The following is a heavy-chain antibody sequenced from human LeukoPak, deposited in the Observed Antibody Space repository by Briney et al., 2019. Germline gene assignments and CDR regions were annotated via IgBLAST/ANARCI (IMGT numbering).Heavy chain of an antibody. V-gene: IGHV1-18*01. Sequence: ASVKVSCKTSGYTFTNYGISWVRQAPGQGLEWMGWISANTGNTNYPQKAQGRVTMTTDTSTSTVYMELRSLRSDDTAVYYCARDIATVVHQDWGQGALVTVSS. CDR1: GYTFTNYG. J-gene: IGHJ4*01. D-gene: IGHD3-22*01. CDR2: ISANTGNT. CDR3: ARDIATVVHQD.